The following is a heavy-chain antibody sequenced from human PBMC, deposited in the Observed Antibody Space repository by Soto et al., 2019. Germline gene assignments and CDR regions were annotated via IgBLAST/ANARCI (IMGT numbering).Heavy chain of an antibody. J-gene: IGHJ6*02. CDR3: ARRWTGPTYGGMDV. CDR1: GFAVSSNY. CDR2: IHSGGDT. V-gene: IGHV3-66*01. Sequence: EVQLVESGGDLVQPGGSLRLSCAASGFAVSSNYMTWVRQAPGKGLEWVSVIHSGGDTHYADSVRGRFTISRDNSKRTLYLHMNSLSAEDWVVSYCARRWTGPTYGGMDVWGQGTTVTVSS. D-gene: IGHD3-16*01.